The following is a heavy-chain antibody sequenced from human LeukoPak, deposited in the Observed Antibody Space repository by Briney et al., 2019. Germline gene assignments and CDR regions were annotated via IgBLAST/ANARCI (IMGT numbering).Heavy chain of an antibody. CDR1: GYSFTSYW. CDR3: ARPIAVAFDAFDI. V-gene: IGHV5-51*01. CDR2: IYPGDSDT. J-gene: IGHJ3*02. Sequence: GESLKISCQGSGYSFTSYWIGWLRQMPGKGLGWMGIIYPGDSDTRYSPSFQGQVTISADKSISAAYLQWSSLKASDTAMYYCARPIAVAFDAFDIWGQGTMVTVSS. D-gene: IGHD6-19*01.